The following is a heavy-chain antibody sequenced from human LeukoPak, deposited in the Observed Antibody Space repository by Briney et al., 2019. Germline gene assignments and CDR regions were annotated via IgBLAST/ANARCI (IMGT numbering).Heavy chain of an antibody. V-gene: IGHV4-38-2*01. CDR2: IYHSGST. CDR3: ARHAGYSSGWYRYFQH. D-gene: IGHD6-19*01. Sequence: PSETLSLTCAVSGYSISSGYYWGWIRQPPGKGLEWIGSIYHSGSTYYNPSLKSRVTISVDTSKNQFSLKLSSVTAADTAVYYCARHAGYSSGWYRYFQHWGQGTLVTVSS. J-gene: IGHJ1*01. CDR1: GYSISSGYY.